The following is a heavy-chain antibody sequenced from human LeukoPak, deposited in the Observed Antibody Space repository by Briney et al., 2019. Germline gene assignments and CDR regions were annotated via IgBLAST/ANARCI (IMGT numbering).Heavy chain of an antibody. J-gene: IGHJ4*02. CDR3: VKDPIAVAGSY. CDR2: ISGSGGST. CDR1: GFTFSSYA. V-gene: IGHV3-23*01. D-gene: IGHD6-19*01. Sequence: PGGSLRLSCAAPGFTFSSYAMTWVRQAPGKGLEWVSTISGSGGSTYYADSVKGRFTISRDNSKNTLYLQMSSLRAEDTAVFYCVKDPIAVAGSYWGQGTLVTVSS.